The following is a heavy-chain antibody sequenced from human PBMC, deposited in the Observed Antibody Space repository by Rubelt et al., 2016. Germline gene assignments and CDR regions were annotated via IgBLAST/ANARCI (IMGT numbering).Heavy chain of an antibody. CDR3: ARTLPLGPNQDDY. CDR2: ISGSGGIK. CDR1: GFTVSSNY. J-gene: IGHJ4*02. D-gene: IGHD3-16*01. Sequence: EVQLVESGGGLVQPGGSLRLSCAASGFTVSSNYMSWVRQAPGKGLEWVSAISGSGGIKHYADSVKGRFTISRANSKGTMYLEMDSLRAEDTAVYYCARTLPLGPNQDDYWGQGTLVTVSS. V-gene: IGHV3-66*01.